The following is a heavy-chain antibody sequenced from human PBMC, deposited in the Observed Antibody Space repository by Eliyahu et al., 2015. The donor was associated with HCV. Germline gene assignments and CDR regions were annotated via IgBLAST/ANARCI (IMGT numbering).Heavy chain of an antibody. D-gene: IGHD6-13*01. V-gene: IGHV5-51*01. Sequence: EVQLEQSGAEVKKPGESLKISCKGSGYNFTDYWIAWVRQKPGKGLDWMGIFYPGDSDSRYSPAFRGQVTISADKSISTTYLQWNRLKASDTAIYYCATLRGASSWHTEYFHHWGQGTLLSVSS. CDR1: GYNFTDYW. J-gene: IGHJ1*01. CDR2: FYPGDSDS. CDR3: ATLRGASSWHTEYFHH.